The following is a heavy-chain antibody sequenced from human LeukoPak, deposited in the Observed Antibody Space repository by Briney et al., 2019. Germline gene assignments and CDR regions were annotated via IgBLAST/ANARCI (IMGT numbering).Heavy chain of an antibody. D-gene: IGHD5-24*01. V-gene: IGHV4-59*08. CDR3: ARLGWLPEMAGFS. J-gene: IGHJ5*02. CDR2: IYYSGST. CDR1: GGSISSYY. Sequence: SETLSLTCTVSGGSISSYYWSWIRQPPGKGLEWIGYIYYSGSTNYNPSLKSRVTISVDTSKNQFSLKLSSVTAADTAVYYCARLGWLPEMAGFSWGQGTLVTVSS.